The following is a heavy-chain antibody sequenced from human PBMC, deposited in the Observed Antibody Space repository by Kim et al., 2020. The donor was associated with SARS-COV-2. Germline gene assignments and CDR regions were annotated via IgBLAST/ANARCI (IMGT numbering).Heavy chain of an antibody. Sequence: GGSLRLSCAASGFTVSSNYMSWVRQAPGKGLEWVSVIYSGGSTYYADSVKGRFTISRHNSKNTLYLQMNSLRAEDTAVYYCARGPASGGSGSPPRQRYYYYGMDVWGQGTTVTVSS. J-gene: IGHJ6*02. CDR2: IYSGGST. V-gene: IGHV3-53*04. CDR1: GFTVSSNY. D-gene: IGHD3-10*01. CDR3: ARGPASGGSGSPPRQRYYYYGMDV.